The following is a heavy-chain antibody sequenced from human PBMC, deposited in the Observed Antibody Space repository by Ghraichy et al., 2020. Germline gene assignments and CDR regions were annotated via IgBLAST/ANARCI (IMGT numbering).Heavy chain of an antibody. CDR2: ITSDSTYI. CDR3: ARGLRQGLVVTAAFYGMDV. V-gene: IGHV3-21*06. Sequence: GESQNISCAATGFMFRHYTMTWVRMAPGKGLEWIAAITSDSTYIHYTDSVQGRFTISRDNANNSLFLQMNSLRVEDTAVYYCARGLRQGLVVTAAFYGMDVWGQGTTVIVSS. CDR1: GFMFRHYT. J-gene: IGHJ6*02. D-gene: IGHD2-21*02.